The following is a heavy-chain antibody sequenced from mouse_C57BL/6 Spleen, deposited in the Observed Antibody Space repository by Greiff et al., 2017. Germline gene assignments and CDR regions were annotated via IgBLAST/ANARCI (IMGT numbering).Heavy chain of an antibody. D-gene: IGHD2-5*01. CDR2: INPNNCGT. V-gene: IGHV1-18*01. J-gene: IGHJ3*01. CDR1: GYTFTDYN. CDR3: ARDDSTFAY. Sequence: EVKLQQSGPELVKPGASVKIPCKASGYTFTDYNMDWVKQSHGKSLEWIGDINPNNCGTIYNQKFKGKATLTVDKSSSTAYMELRSLTSEDTAVYYCARDDSTFAYWGQGTLVTVSA.